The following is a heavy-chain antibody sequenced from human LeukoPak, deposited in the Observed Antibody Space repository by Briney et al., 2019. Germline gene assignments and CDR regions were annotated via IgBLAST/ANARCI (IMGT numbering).Heavy chain of an antibody. CDR3: ASPRRDRNYWYFDL. CDR2: IYYSGST. V-gene: IGHV4-39*01. CDR1: GGSISSSSYY. J-gene: IGHJ2*01. Sequence: SETLSLTCTVSGGSISSSSYYWGWIRQPPGKGLEWIGSIYYSGSTYYNPSLKSRVTISVDTSKNQFSLKLSSVTAADTAVYYCASPRRDRNYWYFDLWGRGTLVTVSS. D-gene: IGHD1-14*01.